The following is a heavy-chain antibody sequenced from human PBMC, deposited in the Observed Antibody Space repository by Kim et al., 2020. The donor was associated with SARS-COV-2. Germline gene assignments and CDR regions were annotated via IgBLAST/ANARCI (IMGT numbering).Heavy chain of an antibody. CDR2: ISYDGSNK. J-gene: IGHJ6*02. CDR1: GFTFSSYG. D-gene: IGHD2-2*02. V-gene: IGHV3-30*18. CDR3: AKGRQYQLLYRGMDV. Sequence: GGSLRLSCAASGFTFSSYGMHWVRQAPGKGLEWVAVISYDGSNKYYADSVKGRFTISRDNSKNTLYLQMNSLRAEDTAVYYCAKGRQYQLLYRGMDVWG.